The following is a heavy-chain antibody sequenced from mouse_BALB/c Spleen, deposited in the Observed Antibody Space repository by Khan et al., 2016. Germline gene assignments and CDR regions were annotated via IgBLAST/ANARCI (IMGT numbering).Heavy chain of an antibody. Sequence: QVQLKESEAELVKPGASVKLSCKTSGYTFTNYWIQWIKQRPGQGLEWIGEIFPGTGTTYYNENFKGKATLTIDTSSTTAYMQLSSLTSEDSAVYLCARGYFGNYEFAYWGQGTLVTVSA. CDR3: ARGYFGNYEFAY. J-gene: IGHJ3*01. CDR2: IFPGTGTT. D-gene: IGHD2-1*01. CDR1: GYTFTNYW. V-gene: IGHV1S132*01.